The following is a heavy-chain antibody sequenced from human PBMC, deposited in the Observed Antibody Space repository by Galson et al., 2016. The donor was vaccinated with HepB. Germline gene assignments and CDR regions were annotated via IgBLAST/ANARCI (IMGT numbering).Heavy chain of an antibody. CDR1: GGSISSSSYY. CDR2: IYYSGST. Sequence: SETLSLTCTVSGGSISSSSYYWGWIRQPPGRGLEWIGNIYYSGSTYYKPSLKSRVTISADTSKNQLSLKLSSVTAADTAIYYCARTLKFRDDYSKNYYYHGMDVWGKGATVTVSS. V-gene: IGHV4-39*01. J-gene: IGHJ6*04. D-gene: IGHD4-11*01. CDR3: ARTLKFRDDYSKNYYYHGMDV.